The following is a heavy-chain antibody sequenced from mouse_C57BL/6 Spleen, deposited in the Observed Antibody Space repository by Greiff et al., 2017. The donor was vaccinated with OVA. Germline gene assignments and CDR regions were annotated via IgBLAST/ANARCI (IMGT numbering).Heavy chain of an antibody. CDR3: ARGEKYDDGAWFAY. V-gene: IGHV1-81*01. J-gene: IGHJ3*01. Sequence: VQLQQSGAELARPGASVKLSCKASGYTFTSYGISWVKQRTGQGLEWIGEIYPGSGNTYYNEKFKGKATLTADKSSSTAYMELRSLTSEDSAVYFCARGEKYDDGAWFAYWGQGTLVTVSA. CDR2: IYPGSGNT. D-gene: IGHD2-4*01. CDR1: GYTFTSYG.